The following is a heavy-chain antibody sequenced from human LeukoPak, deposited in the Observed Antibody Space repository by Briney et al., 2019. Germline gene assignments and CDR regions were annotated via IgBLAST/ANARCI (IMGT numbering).Heavy chain of an antibody. CDR3: ARVGYSSSWTRKINAFDI. CDR1: GFTFSSFA. Sequence: GGSLRLSCAAPGFTFSSFAMSWIRQAPGKGLEWVSYISSSGSTIYYADSVKGRFTISRDNAKNSLYLQMNSLRAEDTAVYYCARVGYSSSWTRKINAFDIWGQGTMVTVSS. CDR2: ISSSGSTI. V-gene: IGHV3-11*01. D-gene: IGHD6-13*01. J-gene: IGHJ3*02.